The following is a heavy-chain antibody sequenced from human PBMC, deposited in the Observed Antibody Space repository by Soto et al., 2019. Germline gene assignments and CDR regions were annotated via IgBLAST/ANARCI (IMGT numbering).Heavy chain of an antibody. CDR3: ARGGSYGPYYYGMDV. V-gene: IGHV1-18*01. J-gene: IGHJ6*02. Sequence: ASVKVSCKASGYTFTSYGISWVRQAPGQGLEWMGWISAYNGNTNYAQKPQGRVTMTTDTSTSTAYMELRSLRSDDTAVYYCARGGSYGPYYYGMDVWGQGTTVNVSS. CDR1: GYTFTSYG. CDR2: ISAYNGNT. D-gene: IGHD1-26*01.